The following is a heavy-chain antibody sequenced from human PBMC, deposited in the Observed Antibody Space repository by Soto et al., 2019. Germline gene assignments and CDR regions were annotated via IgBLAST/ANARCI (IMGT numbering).Heavy chain of an antibody. D-gene: IGHD3-3*01. CDR1: GGSISSGGYY. J-gene: IGHJ6*02. V-gene: IGHV4-31*03. Sequence: QVQLQESGPGLVKPSQTLSLTCTVSGGSISSGGYYWSWIRQHPGKGLEWIGYIYYSGSTYYNPSLKRRVTISVDTSKNQFSLKLSSVTAADTAVYYCARDGTTIFGVVSAGGGMDVWGQGTTVTVSS. CDR3: ARDGTTIFGVVSAGGGMDV. CDR2: IYYSGST.